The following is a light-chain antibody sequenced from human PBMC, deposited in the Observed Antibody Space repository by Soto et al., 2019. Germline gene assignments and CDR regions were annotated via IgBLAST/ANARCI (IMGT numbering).Light chain of an antibody. J-gene: IGKJ1*01. Sequence: DIVMTQSPDSLAVSLGERATINCKSSQSVLYSSNNKNNLAWYQQKPGQPPKLLIYWASTRESGVPDRFSGSGSGTDFTLTISSLQAEDVAVYYCQQYYSTWTFGQGTQVEIK. CDR3: QQYYSTWT. CDR1: QSVLYSSNNKNN. CDR2: WAS. V-gene: IGKV4-1*01.